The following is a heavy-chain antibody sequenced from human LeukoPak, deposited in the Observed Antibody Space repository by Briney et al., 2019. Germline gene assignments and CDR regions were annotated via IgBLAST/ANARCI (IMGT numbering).Heavy chain of an antibody. Sequence: PSETLSLTCAVYGGSFSGYYWSWIRQPPGKGLEWIGEINHSGSTNYNPSLKSRVTISVDTSKNQFSLKLRSVTAADTAVYYCARGGRDGYNTWGQGTLVTVSS. D-gene: IGHD5-24*01. CDR3: ARGGRDGYNT. J-gene: IGHJ5*02. CDR2: INHSGST. CDR1: GGSFSGYY. V-gene: IGHV4-34*01.